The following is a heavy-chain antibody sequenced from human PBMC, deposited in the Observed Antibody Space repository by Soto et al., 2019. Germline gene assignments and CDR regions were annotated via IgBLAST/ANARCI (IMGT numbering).Heavy chain of an antibody. D-gene: IGHD3-22*01. CDR1: GGSISSGDYY. CDR3: ARRGIGSGYLDAFDI. CDR2: IYYSGST. Sequence: PSETLSLTCTVSGGSISSGDYYWSWIRQPPGKGLEWIGYIYYSGSTYYNPSLKSRVTISVDTSKNQFSLKLSSVTAADTAVYYCARRGIGSGYLDAFDIWGQGTTVTVSS. V-gene: IGHV4-30-4*01. J-gene: IGHJ3*02.